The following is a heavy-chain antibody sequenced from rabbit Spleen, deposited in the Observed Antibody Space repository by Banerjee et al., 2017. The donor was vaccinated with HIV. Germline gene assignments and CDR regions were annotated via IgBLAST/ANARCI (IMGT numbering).Heavy chain of an antibody. CDR2: IEPIFGHT. Sequence: EESGGGLVQPEGSLTLTCTASEFSFSSSYWICWVRQAPGKGLEWIGYIEPIFGHTYYANWVNGRFTISSHNAQNTLYLQLSSLTVADTATYFCARDGAGGSYFALWGPGTLVTVS. CDR3: ARDGAGGSYFAL. CDR1: EFSFSSSYW. V-gene: IGHV1S45*01. J-gene: IGHJ4*01. D-gene: IGHD8-1*01.